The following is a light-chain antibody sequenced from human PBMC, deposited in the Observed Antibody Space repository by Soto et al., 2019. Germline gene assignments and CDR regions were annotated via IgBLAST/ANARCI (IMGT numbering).Light chain of an antibody. V-gene: IGKV1-39*02. Sequence: LDPYPAYRVTLTGRASQTISSYLNGYQQKPGTAPKLLIYEASSLKSGVPSRFSGSGSGTDFTLTIFLLEPEEFIVYCCQEYGRTLWTFCEGAKV. J-gene: IGKJ1*01. CDR1: QTISSY. CDR3: QEYGRTLWT. CDR2: EAS.